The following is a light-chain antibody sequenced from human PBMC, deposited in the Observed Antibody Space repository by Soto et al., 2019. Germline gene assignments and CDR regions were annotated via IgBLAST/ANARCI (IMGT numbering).Light chain of an antibody. J-gene: IGKJ2*01. CDR2: GAS. CDR1: QSVGSTY. V-gene: IGKV3-20*01. CDR3: QHYGTSPYT. Sequence: EIVLTQSPGTLSLSPGERATLSYRASQSVGSTYLAWYQQKPGQAPRLLIYGASSRATGIPDRFSGSGSGTDFTLTISRLEPEDFAVYYCQHYGTSPYTFGQGTKLDI.